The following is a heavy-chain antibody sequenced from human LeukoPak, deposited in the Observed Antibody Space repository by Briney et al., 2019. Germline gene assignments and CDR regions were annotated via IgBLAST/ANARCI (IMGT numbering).Heavy chain of an antibody. CDR2: IYPNSNST. D-gene: IGHD3-22*01. J-gene: IGHJ4*02. CDR1: GYTFIDYY. V-gene: IGHV1-2*02. Sequence: ASVKVSCKASGYTFIDYYIHWVRQAPGQGLEWMGWIYPNSNSTNYAQKFQGRVTLTWDTSISTVYMELSTMRSDDTAVYYCARDTAPYYLDGSGYYLDYWGQGTLVTVSS. CDR3: ARDTAPYYLDGSGYYLDY.